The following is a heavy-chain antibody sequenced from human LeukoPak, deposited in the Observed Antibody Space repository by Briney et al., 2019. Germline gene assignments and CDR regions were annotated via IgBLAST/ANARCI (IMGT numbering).Heavy chain of an antibody. CDR1: GFTFSSYW. J-gene: IGHJ4*02. CDR2: INGDGSNI. V-gene: IGHV3-74*01. Sequence: GGSLRLSCAASGFTFSSYWMNWVRQAPGKGLVWVSRINGDGSNIIYADSVKGRFTISRDNAKNTLYPQMASLRGEHTAVYYSARALEVGGPYGQQDYLGQGTLVTVSS. CDR3: ARALEVGGPYGQQDY. D-gene: IGHD6-19*01.